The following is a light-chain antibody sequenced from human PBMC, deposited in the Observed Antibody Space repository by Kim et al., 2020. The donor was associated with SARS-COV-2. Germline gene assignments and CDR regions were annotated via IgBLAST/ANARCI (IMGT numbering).Light chain of an antibody. CDR1: NIGSKN. CDR3: QVWDSSSWV. Sequence: SVALGQTARITCGGNNIGSKNVHWYQQKPGQAPVLVIYRDSNRPAGIPERFSGSNSGNTATLTIRRAQAGDEADYYCQVWDSSSWVFGGGTQLTVL. J-gene: IGLJ3*02. CDR2: RDS. V-gene: IGLV3-9*01.